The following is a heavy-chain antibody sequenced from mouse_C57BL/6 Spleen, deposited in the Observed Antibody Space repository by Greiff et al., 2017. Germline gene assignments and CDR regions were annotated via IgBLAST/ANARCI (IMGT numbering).Heavy chain of an antibody. CDR3: ARLITTVVATDYYARDY. V-gene: IGHV1-76*01. CDR1: GYTFTDYY. D-gene: IGHD1-1*01. Sequence: VQLQQSGAELVRPGASVKLSCKASGYTFTDYYINWVKQRPGQGLEWIARIYPGSGNTYYNEKFKGKATLTAEKSSSTAYMQLSSLTSEDSAVYFCARLITTVVATDYYARDYWGQGTSVTVSS. J-gene: IGHJ4*01. CDR2: IYPGSGNT.